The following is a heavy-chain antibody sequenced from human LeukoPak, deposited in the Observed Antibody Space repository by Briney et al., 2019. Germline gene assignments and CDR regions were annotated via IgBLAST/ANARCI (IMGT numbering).Heavy chain of an antibody. Sequence: YADSMKGRITISRDNSKNTLYLQMNSLRAEDTAVYYCAKDRVFLGSPPYYYYYYYMDVWGKGTTVTVSS. CDR3: AKDRVFLGSPPYYYYYYYMDV. J-gene: IGHJ6*03. V-gene: IGHV3-23*01. D-gene: IGHD3-16*01.